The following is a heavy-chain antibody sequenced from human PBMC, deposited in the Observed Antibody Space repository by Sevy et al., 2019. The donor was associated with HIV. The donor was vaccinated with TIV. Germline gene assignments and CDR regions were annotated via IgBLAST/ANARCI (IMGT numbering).Heavy chain of an antibody. CDR2: IFYSGSA. J-gene: IGHJ4*02. Sequence: SETLSLTCTVSGGSISSSAYYWGWLRQPPGKGLEWIANIFYSGSAYYNPSLSGRVTISVDTSKNQFSLRLNSVTAAETAGYYWGGQGGVVDRAFDFWGQGSLVTVSS. CDR3: GGQGGVVDRAFDF. V-gene: IGHV4-39*01. CDR1: GGSISSSAYY. D-gene: IGHD3-16*01.